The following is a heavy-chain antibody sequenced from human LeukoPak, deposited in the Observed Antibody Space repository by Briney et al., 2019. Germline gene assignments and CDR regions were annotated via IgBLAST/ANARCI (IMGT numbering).Heavy chain of an antibody. CDR2: ISYDGSNK. V-gene: IGHV3-30-3*01. J-gene: IGHJ4*02. CDR3: GRAMDY. Sequence: GGSLRLSCAASGFTFSSYAMHWVRQAPGKGLEWVAVISYDGSNKYYADSVKGRFTISRDNSKNTLYLQMNSLRAEDTAVYYCGRAMDYWGQGTLVTVSS. CDR1: GFTFSSYA.